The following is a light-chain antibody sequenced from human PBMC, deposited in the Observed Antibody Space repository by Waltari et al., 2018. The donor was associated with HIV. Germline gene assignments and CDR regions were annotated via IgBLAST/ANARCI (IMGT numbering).Light chain of an antibody. CDR2: DDP. CDR1: NFEDKR. CDR3: QVWDTNKHQPM. J-gene: IGLJ3*02. V-gene: IGLV3-21*02. Sequence: SDVMSHSPSVSPAPGQTATIPCGGDNFEDKRVHWYQLKPGQAPTLIIYDDPDRPSGIAERISGSNSGTTATLTIANVEAGDEADYFCQVWDTNKHQPMFGAGTKLTVL.